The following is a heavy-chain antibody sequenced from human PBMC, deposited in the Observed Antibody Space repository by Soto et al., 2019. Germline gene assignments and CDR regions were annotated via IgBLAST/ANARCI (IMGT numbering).Heavy chain of an antibody. Sequence: QVQLVQSGAEVKRPGSSVKVSCKASGDTFNFYSINWVRQAPGLGLEWMGRVTPIVSMSNYAQKFQGRVTXTXEXXTSTANMELSSLRSEDTAIYYCASSYGAGYRAFDYWGQGALVTVSS. CDR3: ASSYGAGYRAFDY. J-gene: IGHJ4*02. CDR2: VTPIVSMS. CDR1: GDTFNFYS. V-gene: IGHV1-69*02. D-gene: IGHD3-10*01.